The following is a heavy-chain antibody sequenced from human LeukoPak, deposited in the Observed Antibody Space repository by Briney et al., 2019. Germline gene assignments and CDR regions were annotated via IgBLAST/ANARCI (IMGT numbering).Heavy chain of an antibody. CDR2: VYHSGGT. J-gene: IGHJ3*02. D-gene: IGHD5-24*01. CDR3: ARIRDGYSNDAFDI. CDR1: GGSISTYY. V-gene: IGHV4-59*01. Sequence: SETLSLTCTLSGGSISTYYWNWIRQPPGKGLEWIGYVYHSGGTIYNPSLKSRVTISVDTAKNQFSLKLRSVTAADTAFYYCARIRDGYSNDAFDIWGQGTMVTVPS.